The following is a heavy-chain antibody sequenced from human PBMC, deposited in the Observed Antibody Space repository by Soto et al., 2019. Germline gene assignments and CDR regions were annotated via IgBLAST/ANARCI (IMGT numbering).Heavy chain of an antibody. CDR1: GSLISNVRMG. V-gene: IGHV2-26*01. CDR2: IFSNDER. CDR3: AAIVGRLDFWNGYLLTDNWFRP. D-gene: IGHD3-3*01. J-gene: IGHJ5*02. Sequence: QVPLKESGPVVVKPTETLTLTCTVSGSLISNVRMGVPWIRHPPVKALEWLAHIFSNDERSYSPSLKSRLTISMDTSKSQVVLSLTNVEPVDTGTYYCAAIVGRLDFWNGYLLTDNWFRPLGPGSPRHRLR.